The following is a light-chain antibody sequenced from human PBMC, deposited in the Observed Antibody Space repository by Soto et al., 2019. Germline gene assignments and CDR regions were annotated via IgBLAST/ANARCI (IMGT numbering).Light chain of an antibody. CDR2: AAS. V-gene: IGKV1-39*01. J-gene: IGKJ3*01. Sequence: DIQMTQSPSSLSASVGDRVTITCRASQSISSYLNWYQQKPGKAPKLLIYAASSLQSGVPSRFSGSGSETDFTLTISSLQHEDFAAYYCQQSYSTPITFGPGTKVDIK. CDR1: QSISSY. CDR3: QQSYSTPIT.